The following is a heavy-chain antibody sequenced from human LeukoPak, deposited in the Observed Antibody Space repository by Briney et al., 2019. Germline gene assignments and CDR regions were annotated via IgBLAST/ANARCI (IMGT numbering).Heavy chain of an antibody. J-gene: IGHJ4*02. CDR3: AKDQGNWAYFDY. Sequence: LSGGSLRLSCAASGFTFSSYGMHWVRQAPGEGLEWVAFIRYDGSNKYYTDSVKGRFTISRDDSKNTVYLQMNGLRAEDTAVYYCAKDQGNWAYFDYWGQGTLVTVSS. D-gene: IGHD7-27*01. V-gene: IGHV3-30*02. CDR2: IRYDGSNK. CDR1: GFTFSSYG.